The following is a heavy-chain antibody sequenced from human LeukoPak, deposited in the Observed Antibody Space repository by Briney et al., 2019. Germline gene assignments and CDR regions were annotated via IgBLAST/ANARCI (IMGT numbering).Heavy chain of an antibody. J-gene: IGHJ4*02. Sequence: GASVKVSCKASGFTFINYYMHWVRQAPGQGLEWLGIINLSGGSTHYPQKYQERVNRTSDTSTDTVYIELSIQRTKDTAVYYGAKDLDYGEKSKDYWGQGTLVTVSS. CDR2: INLSGGST. CDR1: GFTFINYY. V-gene: IGHV1-46*01. CDR3: AKDLDYGEKSKDY. D-gene: IGHD4/OR15-4a*01.